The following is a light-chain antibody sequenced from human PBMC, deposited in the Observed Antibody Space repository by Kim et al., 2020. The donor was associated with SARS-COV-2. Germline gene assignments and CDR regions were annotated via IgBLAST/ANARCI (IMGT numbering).Light chain of an antibody. J-gene: IGLJ3*02. Sequence: QPAALTCTGNINNVGNQGAAWLQQHQGHPPKLLFYRDNNRPSGISARFSASRSGSTASLTITGLQPEDEADYYCSAWDSSLSAWVFGGGTQLTVL. CDR2: RDN. CDR3: SAWDSSLSAWV. CDR1: INNVGNQG. V-gene: IGLV10-54*01.